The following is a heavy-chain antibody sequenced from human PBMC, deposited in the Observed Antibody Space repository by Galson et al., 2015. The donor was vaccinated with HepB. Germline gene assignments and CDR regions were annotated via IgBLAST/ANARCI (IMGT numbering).Heavy chain of an antibody. Sequence: SLRLSCAASGFTFRIYGMHWVRQAPGKGLEWVAGIWYDGTKTYYVDSVKGRFTISRDNSKNTLYLQMNTLRAEDTAVYYCARDYVPPRSLFGNLDHWGQGTQVTVSS. CDR2: IWYDGTKT. CDR3: ARDYVPPRSLFGNLDH. CDR1: GFTFRIYG. J-gene: IGHJ5*02. D-gene: IGHD1-14*01. V-gene: IGHV3-33*08.